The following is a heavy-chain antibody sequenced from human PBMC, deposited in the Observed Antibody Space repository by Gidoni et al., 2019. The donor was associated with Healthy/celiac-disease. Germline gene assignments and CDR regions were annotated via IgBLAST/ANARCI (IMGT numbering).Heavy chain of an antibody. V-gene: IGHV4-39*01. CDR2: SYYSGST. Sequence: QLQLQESGPGLVKPSETLSLTCTVSGGSISSSSYYWGWIRQPPGKGLEWIGSSYYSGSTYYNPSLKSRVTISVDTSKNQFSLKLSSVTAADTAVYYCARLRGYSYGSFDYWGQGTLVTVSS. CDR1: GGSISSSSYY. D-gene: IGHD5-18*01. CDR3: ARLRGYSYGSFDY. J-gene: IGHJ4*02.